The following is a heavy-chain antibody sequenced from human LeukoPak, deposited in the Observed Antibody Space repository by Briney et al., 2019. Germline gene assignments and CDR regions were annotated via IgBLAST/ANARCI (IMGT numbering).Heavy chain of an antibody. V-gene: IGHV1-2*02. J-gene: IGHJ4*02. D-gene: IGHD5-12*01. CDR2: INPNSGGT. CDR3: AGLSDYDPYYFYY. Sequence: TSVKVSCKASGYSFTGYYMHWVRQAPGQGLEWMGCINPNSGGTDYAQKFQGRVTMTRDTSISTAYMELSRLTSDDTAVYYCAGLSDYDPYYFYYWGQGTLVAVSS. CDR1: GYSFTGYY.